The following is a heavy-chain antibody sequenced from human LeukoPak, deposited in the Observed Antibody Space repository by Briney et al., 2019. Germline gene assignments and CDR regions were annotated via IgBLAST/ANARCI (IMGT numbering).Heavy chain of an antibody. CDR1: GFTFSSYA. J-gene: IGHJ4*02. D-gene: IGHD4-17*01. CDR3: AKAVTIEGY. CDR2: IYGSGGST. Sequence: QPGGSLRLSCAASGFTFSSYAMSWVRQAPGKGLEWVSAIYGSGGSTYYADSVKGRVTISRDNSKNSLYLQMNSLRAEDTAVYYCAKAVTIEGYWGQGTLVTVSS. V-gene: IGHV3-23*01.